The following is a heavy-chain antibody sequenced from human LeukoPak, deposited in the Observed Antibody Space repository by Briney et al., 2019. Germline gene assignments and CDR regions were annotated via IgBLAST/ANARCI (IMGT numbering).Heavy chain of an antibody. D-gene: IGHD3-10*01. Sequence: SVKVSCKASGGTFSSYAISWVRQAPGQGLEWIGRIIPIFGTANYAQKFQGRVTITTDESTSTAYMELSSLRSEDTAVYYCASGFGELLEDYFDYWGQGTLVTVSS. V-gene: IGHV1-69*05. CDR2: IIPIFGTA. J-gene: IGHJ4*02. CDR3: ASGFGELLEDYFDY. CDR1: GGTFSSYA.